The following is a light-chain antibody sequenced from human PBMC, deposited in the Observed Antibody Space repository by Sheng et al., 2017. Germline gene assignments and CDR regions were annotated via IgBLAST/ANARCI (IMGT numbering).Light chain of an antibody. Sequence: DIQMTQSPSSLSASVGDRVTFTCRTSQNIGRYLNWYRQKVGRAPEFLIHTASTLHSGVPSRFSAGGSGTEFTLTIIDLQPEDSATYFCQQSFSIPMYTFGQGTKLEIK. J-gene: IGKJ2*01. V-gene: IGKV1-39*01. CDR1: QNIGRY. CDR2: TAS. CDR3: QQSFSIPMYT.